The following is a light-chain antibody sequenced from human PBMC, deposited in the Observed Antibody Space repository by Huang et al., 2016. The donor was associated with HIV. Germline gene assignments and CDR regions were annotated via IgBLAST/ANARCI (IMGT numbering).Light chain of an antibody. Sequence: IQLTQSPSSLSASVGDRVTITCRASQGISTYLAWYQLKPGKVPRLLIYDASTLQSGVPSRFSGSGSGTDFTLTINSLQPEYFATYYCQQLYSYPLTFGGGTKLEI. CDR1: QGISTY. CDR2: DAS. V-gene: IGKV1-9*01. J-gene: IGKJ4*01. CDR3: QQLYSYPLT.